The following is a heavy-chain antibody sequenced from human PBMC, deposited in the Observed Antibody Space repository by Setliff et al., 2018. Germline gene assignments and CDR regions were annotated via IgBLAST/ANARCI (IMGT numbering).Heavy chain of an antibody. Sequence: GGSLRLSCAASGFTFSNYWMSWVRQAPGKGLEWVSVIYSGGSTYYADSVKGRFTISRDNSKNTLYLQMNSLRAEDTAVYYCAKGSVAGINDAFDIWGQGTMVTVSS. CDR1: GFTFSNYW. CDR3: AKGSVAGINDAFDI. D-gene: IGHD6-19*01. J-gene: IGHJ3*02. CDR2: IYSGGST. V-gene: IGHV3-23*03.